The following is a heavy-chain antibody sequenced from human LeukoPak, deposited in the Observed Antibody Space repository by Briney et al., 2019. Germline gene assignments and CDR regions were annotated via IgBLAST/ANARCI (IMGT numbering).Heavy chain of an antibody. CDR1: GFTFSSYA. J-gene: IGHJ4*02. V-gene: IGHV3-23*01. Sequence: SGASLRLSCAASGFTFSSYAMSWVRQAPGKGLEWVSAISGSGGSTYYADSVKGRFTISRDNSKNTLYLQMNSLRAEDTAVYYCAKDQGIAVAGGFVYWGQGTLVTVSS. CDR2: ISGSGGST. CDR3: AKDQGIAVAGGFVY. D-gene: IGHD6-19*01.